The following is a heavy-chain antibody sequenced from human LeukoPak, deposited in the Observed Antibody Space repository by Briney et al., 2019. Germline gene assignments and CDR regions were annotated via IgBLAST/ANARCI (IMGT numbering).Heavy chain of an antibody. CDR2: MYDGGEI. Sequence: GGSVRLSCAASGLIVSSNHMSWVRQTPDKGLEWVSVMYDGGEIYYADSVKGRFTTSRDNSKNTVDLQMNNLRADDTAMYYCARGGTMTRFSLFDNWGQGTLVFVPS. CDR1: GLIVSSNH. CDR3: ARGGTMTRFSLFDN. D-gene: IGHD4-17*01. V-gene: IGHV3-53*01. J-gene: IGHJ4*02.